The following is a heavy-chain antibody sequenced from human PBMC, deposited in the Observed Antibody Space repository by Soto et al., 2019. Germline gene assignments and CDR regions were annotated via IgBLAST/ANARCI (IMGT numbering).Heavy chain of an antibody. V-gene: IGHV4-59*01. D-gene: IGHD1-1*01. CDR1: GGSISSYY. Sequence: QVQLQESGPGLVKPSETLSLTCTVSGGSISSYYWSWIRQPPGKGLEWIGYIYYSGSTNYNPSLRSRVTIAVDTSKNRFSLNLSSVTAADTAVYYCSRGAGRLEYWGKGTLVTVSA. CDR3: SRGAGRLEY. J-gene: IGHJ4*02. CDR2: IYYSGST.